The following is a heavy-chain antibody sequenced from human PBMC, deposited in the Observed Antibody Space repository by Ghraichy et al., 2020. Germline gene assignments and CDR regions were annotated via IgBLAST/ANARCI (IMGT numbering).Heavy chain of an antibody. CDR3: AKAIINWGSTHFDY. J-gene: IGHJ4*02. Sequence: GGSLRLSCAASGFTFSSYAMSWVRQAPGKGLEWVSAVSGSGVSTYSADSVRGRFTISRDNSKNTLYLQLNSLRAEDTAVYYCAKAIINWGSTHFDYWGQGTLVTVSS. CDR1: GFTFSSYA. V-gene: IGHV3-23*01. CDR2: VSGSGVST. D-gene: IGHD7-27*01.